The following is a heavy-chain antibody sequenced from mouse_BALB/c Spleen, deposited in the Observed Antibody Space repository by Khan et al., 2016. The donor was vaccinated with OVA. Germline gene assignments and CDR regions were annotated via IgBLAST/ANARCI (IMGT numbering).Heavy chain of an antibody. J-gene: IGHJ3*01. CDR3: AGSGLYCIFAY. Sequence: QVQLQQSGAELAKPGASVKMSCTASGYTFITYWMHWIKQRPGQGLEWIGNINPSTGYTEYNQKFKDKATLTTAESSNTAYLQLNSLTSDDYAVYSCAGSGLYCIFAYWGQGTSVTVSA. CDR1: GYTFITYW. CDR2: INPSTGYT. V-gene: IGHV1-7*01.